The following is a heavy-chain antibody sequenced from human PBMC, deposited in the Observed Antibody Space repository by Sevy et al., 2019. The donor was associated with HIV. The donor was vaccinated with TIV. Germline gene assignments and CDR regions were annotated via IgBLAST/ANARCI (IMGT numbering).Heavy chain of an antibody. Sequence: GGSLRLSCAASGFSVNSNYMTWVRQAPGKGLDWVSIIYSDGSTKYADALKGRFTISRDNSKNTMYLQMNSLRVEDTAVYYCARGGTIFGLVIYYFDHWGQGTLVTVSS. CDR2: IYSDGST. J-gene: IGHJ4*02. CDR3: ARGGTIFGLVIYYFDH. CDR1: GFSVNSNY. D-gene: IGHD3-3*01. V-gene: IGHV3-66*01.